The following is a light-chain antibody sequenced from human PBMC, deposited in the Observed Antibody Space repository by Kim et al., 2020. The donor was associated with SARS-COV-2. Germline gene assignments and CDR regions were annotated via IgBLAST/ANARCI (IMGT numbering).Light chain of an antibody. CDR1: NIVRYS. Sequence: PGGTAAITCGGDNIVRYSVRWYQQRPGQAPVLVIHYDRDRPSGIPERFSGSNSGNTATLTISGIEAEDEADYYCQLWDSGSDHVVFGGGTQLTVL. CDR3: QLWDSGSDHVV. J-gene: IGLJ3*02. V-gene: IGLV3-21*04. CDR2: YDR.